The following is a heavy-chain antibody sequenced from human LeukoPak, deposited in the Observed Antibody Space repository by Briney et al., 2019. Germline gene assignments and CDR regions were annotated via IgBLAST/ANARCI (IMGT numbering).Heavy chain of an antibody. V-gene: IGHV3-23*01. CDR1: GFTFSSYA. CDR3: AKGALQLGAGGYNSSDLLAVYFQH. J-gene: IGHJ1*01. CDR2: ISGSGGST. Sequence: GGSLRLSCAASGFTFSSYAMSWVRQAPGKGLEWVSAISGSGGSTYYADPVKGRFTISRDNTKNTLYQKISSLRAADTAVYYCAKGALQLGAGGYNSSDLLAVYFQHWGRGTLVSV. D-gene: IGHD5-24*01.